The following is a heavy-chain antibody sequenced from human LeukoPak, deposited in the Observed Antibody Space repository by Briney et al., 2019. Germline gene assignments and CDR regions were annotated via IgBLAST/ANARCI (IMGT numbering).Heavy chain of an antibody. CDR2: IRYDESNK. J-gene: IGHJ4*02. CDR3: ARGGYTYVYFDY. V-gene: IGHV3-30*02. Sequence: PGGSLRLSCAASGFTFSRYGMHWVRQAPGKGLEWVAFIRYDESNKFYADSVKGRFTVSRDNSKNPLYLQMNNLRAEDTAVYYCARGGYTYVYFDYWGQGTLVTVSS. D-gene: IGHD5-18*01. CDR1: GFTFSRYG.